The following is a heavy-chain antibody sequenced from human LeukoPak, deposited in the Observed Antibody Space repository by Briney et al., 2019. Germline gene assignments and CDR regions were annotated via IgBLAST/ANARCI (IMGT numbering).Heavy chain of an antibody. Sequence: PGGSLRLSCAASGFTFSHYGFHWVRQAPGKGLEWVAVIWSDGTNKYYGDSVKGRFMIYRDDSQNTVYLQMNSLRAEDTALYYCSKDAQRGFDYSNSLEYWGQGSLVTVSS. CDR3: SKDAQRGFDYSNSLEY. CDR1: GFTFSHYG. D-gene: IGHD4-11*01. CDR2: IWSDGTNK. J-gene: IGHJ4*02. V-gene: IGHV3-33*06.